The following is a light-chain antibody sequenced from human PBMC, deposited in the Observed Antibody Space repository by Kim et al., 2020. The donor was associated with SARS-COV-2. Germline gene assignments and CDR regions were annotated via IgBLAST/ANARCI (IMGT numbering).Light chain of an antibody. CDR2: LAS. CDR1: ENIGTW. V-gene: IGKV1-5*03. J-gene: IGKJ2*01. CDR3: QHYNRFPYT. Sequence: DIQMTQSPSTLSASVGDRVTITCRASENIGTWLAWYQQKPGRAPSLLIYLASTLESGVPSRFSGTGSGTEFSLSITSLQPDDFATYYCQHYNRFPYTFGQGPKLEIK.